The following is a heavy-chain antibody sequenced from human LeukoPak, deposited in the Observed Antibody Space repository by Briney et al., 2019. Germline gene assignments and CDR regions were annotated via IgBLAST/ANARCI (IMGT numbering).Heavy chain of an antibody. V-gene: IGHV3-15*01. D-gene: IGHD3-10*01. CDR2: IKSKTDGGTT. CDR1: GFTFSSYA. J-gene: IGHJ4*02. Sequence: PGGSLRLSCAASGFTFSSYAMSWVRQAPGKGLEWVGRIKSKTDGGTTDYAAPVKGRFTISRDDSKNTLYLQMNSLKTEDTAVYYCTTAELLWFGGFDYWDQGTLVTVSS. CDR3: TTAELLWFGGFDY.